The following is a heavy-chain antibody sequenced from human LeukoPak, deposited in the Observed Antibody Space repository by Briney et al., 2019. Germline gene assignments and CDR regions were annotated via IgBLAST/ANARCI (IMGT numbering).Heavy chain of an antibody. CDR1: GFTFSSYS. D-gene: IGHD4-23*01. CDR3: ARDYGGNPEDYFDY. V-gene: IGHV3-30*01. CDR2: ISYDGSNK. Sequence: GGSLRLSCAASGFTFSSYSMHWVRQAPGKGLEGLAVISYDGSNKYYADSVKSRFTISRDNSKNTLYLQMNSLRAEDTAVYYCARDYGGNPEDYFDYWGQGTLVTVSS. J-gene: IGHJ4*02.